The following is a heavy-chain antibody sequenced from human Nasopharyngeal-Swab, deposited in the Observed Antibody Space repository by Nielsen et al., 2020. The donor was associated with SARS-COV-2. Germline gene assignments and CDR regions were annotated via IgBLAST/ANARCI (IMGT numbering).Heavy chain of an antibody. CDR2: ISSSSSYI. D-gene: IGHD3-22*01. CDR1: GFTFSSYS. CDR3: ARGQILQEYYYDSSGYWGIDY. Sequence: GESLKISCAASGFTFSSYSMNWVRQAPGKGLEWVSSISSSSSYIYYADSVKGRFTISRDNAKNSLYLQMNSLRAEDTAVYYCARGQILQEYYYDSSGYWGIDYWGQGTLVTVSS. V-gene: IGHV3-21*01. J-gene: IGHJ4*02.